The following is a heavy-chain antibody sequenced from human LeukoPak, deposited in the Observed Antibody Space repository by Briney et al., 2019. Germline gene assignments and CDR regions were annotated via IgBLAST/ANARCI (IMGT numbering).Heavy chain of an antibody. J-gene: IGHJ6*02. V-gene: IGHV4-34*01. CDR1: GGSFSGYY. CDR2: LNHSGST. D-gene: IGHD3-9*01. CDR3: ARVLRYFRRYYYYGMDV. Sequence: SETLSLTCAVYGGSFSGYYWSWIRQPPGKGLEWIGELNHSGSTNYNPSLKSRVTISVDTSKNQFSLKLSSVTAADTAVYYCARVLRYFRRYYYYGMDVWGLGTTVTVSS.